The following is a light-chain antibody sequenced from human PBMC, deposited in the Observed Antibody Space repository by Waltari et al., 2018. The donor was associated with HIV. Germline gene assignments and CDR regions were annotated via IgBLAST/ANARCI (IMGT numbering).Light chain of an antibody. CDR1: SSDVGGYNY. J-gene: IGLJ2*01. CDR2: DVA. CDR3: CSYAGSYDFDVV. Sequence: QSALTQPRSVSGTLGQSVTIPCTVISSDVGGYNYVSWYQQHPGKAPKLLIFDVAKRPSGVPDLFSGSKSGDTASLTISGLQSEDEADYYCCSYAGSYDFDVVFGGGTNLTVL. V-gene: IGLV2-11*01.